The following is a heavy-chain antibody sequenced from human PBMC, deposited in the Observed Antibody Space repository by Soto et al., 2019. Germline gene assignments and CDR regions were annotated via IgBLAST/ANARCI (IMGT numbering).Heavy chain of an antibody. V-gene: IGHV1-8*01. CDR2: MQPSTGRT. CDR1: GYSFTSLY. D-gene: IGHD6-19*01. J-gene: IGHJ4*01. CDR3: ALGVSAGVDY. Sequence: ASVNVSFKAAGYSFTSLYINWVRQTAGQWLEWMGWMQPSTGRTGYAQKFQGRVTMTRDTSINTAYMELTTLTSDDTAFYYCALGVSAGVDYW.